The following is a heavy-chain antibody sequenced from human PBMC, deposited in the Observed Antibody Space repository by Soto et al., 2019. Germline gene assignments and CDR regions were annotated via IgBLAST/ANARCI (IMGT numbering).Heavy chain of an antibody. Sequence: GGSLRLSCSASGFTFSNYGIHWVRQTPGKGLEYVSAISSNGGSKYYADSVKGRFTISRDNSKNTLYLQMSSLRTEDTAVYYCVKLPGYYYDSSAYYSVRGQGTLVTVSS. V-gene: IGHV3-64D*06. CDR1: GFTFSNYG. D-gene: IGHD3-22*01. J-gene: IGHJ4*02. CDR2: ISSNGGSK. CDR3: VKLPGYYYDSSAYYSV.